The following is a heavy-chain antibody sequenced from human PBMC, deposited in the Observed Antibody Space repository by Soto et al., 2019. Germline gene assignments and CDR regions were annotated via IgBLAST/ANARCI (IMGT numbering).Heavy chain of an antibody. CDR1: GGTFSSYA. CDR3: AREAGSGSYYSSLYYGMDV. J-gene: IGHJ6*02. CDR2: IIPIFGTA. V-gene: IGHV1-69*06. D-gene: IGHD1-26*01. Sequence: SVKVSCKASGGTFSSYAISWVRQAPGQGLEWMGGIIPIFGTANYAQKFQGRVTITADKSTSTAYMELSSLRSEDTAVYYCAREAGSGSYYSSLYYGMDVWGQGTTVTVYS.